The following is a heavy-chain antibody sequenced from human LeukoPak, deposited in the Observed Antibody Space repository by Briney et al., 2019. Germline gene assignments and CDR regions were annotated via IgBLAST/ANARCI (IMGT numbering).Heavy chain of an antibody. J-gene: IGHJ4*02. V-gene: IGHV3-30*02. Sequence: PGGSLRLSCAASGFTFSSYGMHWVRQAPGKGLEWVAFIRYDGSNKYYADSVKGRFTISRDNSKNTLYLQMNSLRAEDTAAYYCAKKEGYCSGGSCYYFDYWGQGTLVTVSS. D-gene: IGHD2-15*01. CDR1: GFTFSSYG. CDR3: AKKEGYCSGGSCYYFDY. CDR2: IRYDGSNK.